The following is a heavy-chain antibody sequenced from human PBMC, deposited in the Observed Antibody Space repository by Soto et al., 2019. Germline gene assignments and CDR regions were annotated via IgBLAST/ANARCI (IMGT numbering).Heavy chain of an antibody. CDR1: GGSFSGYY. D-gene: IGHD3-3*01. J-gene: IGHJ6*03. CDR2: INHSGST. Sequence: QVQLQQWGAGLLKPSETLSLTCAVYGGSFSGYYWSWIRQPPGKGLEWIGEINHSGSTNYNPSLKSRVTISVDTSKNQFSLKLSSVTAADTAVSYGASINNGRTRHSGGDFRSGRYYYYYMDVWGKGTTVTVSS. V-gene: IGHV4-34*01. CDR3: ASINNGRTRHSGGDFRSGRYYYYYMDV.